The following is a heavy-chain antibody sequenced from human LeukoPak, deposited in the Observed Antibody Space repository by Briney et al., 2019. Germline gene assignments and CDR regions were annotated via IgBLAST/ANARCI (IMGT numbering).Heavy chain of an antibody. Sequence: GESLKISCKGSGYSFTSYWIGWVRQMPGKGLEWMGIIYPGDSDTRYSPSFQGQVTISADKSISTAYLQWSSLKASDTAMYYCARKAWGIRRFGEFAPYYFDYWGQGTLVTVSS. CDR3: ARKAWGIRRFGEFAPYYFDY. J-gene: IGHJ4*02. CDR1: GYSFTSYW. V-gene: IGHV5-51*01. CDR2: IYPGDSDT. D-gene: IGHD3-10*01.